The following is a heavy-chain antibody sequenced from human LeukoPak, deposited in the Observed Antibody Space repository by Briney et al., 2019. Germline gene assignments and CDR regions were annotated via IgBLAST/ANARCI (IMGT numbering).Heavy chain of an antibody. CDR1: GGTFSSYT. Sequence: SVKVSCKASGGTFSSYTISWVRQAPGQGLEWMGRIIPILGIANYAQKFQGRVTITADKSTSTAYMELSSLRSEDTAVYYCARSFDSSGYYYHYWGQGTLVTVSS. CDR2: IIPILGIA. J-gene: IGHJ4*02. V-gene: IGHV1-69*02. CDR3: ARSFDSSGYYYHY. D-gene: IGHD3-22*01.